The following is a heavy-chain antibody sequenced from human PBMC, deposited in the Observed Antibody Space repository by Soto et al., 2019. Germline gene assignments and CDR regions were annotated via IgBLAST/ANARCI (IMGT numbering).Heavy chain of an antibody. CDR3: ARRPLWSGNYYHSFDI. CDR1: GGSISSGSYN. D-gene: IGHD3-10*01. CDR2: IYYSGST. V-gene: IGHV4-39*01. Sequence: QVQLQESGPGLVKPSETLSLTCSVSGGSISSGSYNWGWIRQPPGKGLEWIGSIYYSGSTSYNPSNPSLKSRVTISVDTSKNQFSLKLTSVTAADTAVYYCARRPLWSGNYYHSFDIWGRVTMVNVSS. J-gene: IGHJ3*02.